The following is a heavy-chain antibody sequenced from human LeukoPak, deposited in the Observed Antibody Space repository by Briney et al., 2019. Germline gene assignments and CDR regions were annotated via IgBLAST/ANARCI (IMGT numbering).Heavy chain of an antibody. CDR1: GYSISSGYY. CDR2: IYHSGST. J-gene: IGHJ3*02. D-gene: IGHD3-22*01. Sequence: PSETLSLTCTVSGYSISSGYYWGWIRQPPGKGLEWIGSIYHSGSTYYNPSLKSRVTISVDTSKNQFSLKLSSVTAADTAVYYCARDFYDSSGYNDAFDIWGQGTMVTVSS. V-gene: IGHV4-38-2*02. CDR3: ARDFYDSSGYNDAFDI.